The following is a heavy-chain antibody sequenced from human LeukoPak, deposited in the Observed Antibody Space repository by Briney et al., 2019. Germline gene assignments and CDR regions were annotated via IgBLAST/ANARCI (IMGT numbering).Heavy chain of an antibody. CDR3: ARREDYNFFFDY. CDR2: IYYSGTP. V-gene: IGHV4-59*08. J-gene: IGHJ4*02. CDR1: GGSISTYF. Sequence: SETLSLTCTVSGGSISTYFWSWLRHPPGKGLEWIGYIYYSGTPNYNPSLKSRVTISVATSKNQFSLTLSSVTAADTAIYFCARREDYNFFFDYWGQGTLVTVSS. D-gene: IGHD1-1*01.